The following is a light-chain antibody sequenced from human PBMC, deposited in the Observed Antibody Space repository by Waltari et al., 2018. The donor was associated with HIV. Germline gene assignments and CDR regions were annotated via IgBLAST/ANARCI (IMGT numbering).Light chain of an antibody. Sequence: QSALPQPAPVSCAPGQSITISCTSSSSAIGASNLVTWYQQHPGKAPKLIIYDVSKRPSGVSGRFSGSKSGNTASLTISGLQAEDEADYFCKSKTSSSTPWVFGTGTKVAVL. V-gene: IGLV2-14*03. CDR2: DVS. CDR3: KSKTSSSTPWV. CDR1: SSAIGASNL. J-gene: IGLJ1*01.